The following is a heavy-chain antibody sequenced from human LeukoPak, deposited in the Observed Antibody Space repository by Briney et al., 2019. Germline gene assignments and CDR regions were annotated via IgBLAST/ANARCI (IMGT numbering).Heavy chain of an antibody. CDR3: ARDRGDYDSSGYYGYFDY. CDR1: GGSIRSHY. V-gene: IGHV4-59*11. CDR2: IYYSGST. Sequence: SETLSLTCTVSGGSIRSHYWSWIRQPPGKGLEWIGYIYYSGSTNYNPSLKSRVTISVDTSKNQFSLKLSSVTAADTAVYYCARDRGDYDSSGYYGYFDYWGQGALVTVTS. D-gene: IGHD3-22*01. J-gene: IGHJ4*02.